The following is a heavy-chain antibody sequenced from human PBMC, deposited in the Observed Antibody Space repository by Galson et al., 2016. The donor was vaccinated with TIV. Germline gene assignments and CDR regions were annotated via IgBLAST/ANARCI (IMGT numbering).Heavy chain of an antibody. J-gene: IGHJ6*02. Sequence: SLRLSCAASGLTVSNNYMTWVRQAPGKGLEWVSVIYGGGDTYYPDSVRGRFTISRDNSKDILYLHMTGLRPDGTAVYFCAGYRVVGSTYYNYYYGMDVWGQGTTVTVSS. CDR2: IYGGGDT. D-gene: IGHD2-15*01. CDR3: AGYRVVGSTYYNYYYGMDV. V-gene: IGHV3-66*02. CDR1: GLTVSNNY.